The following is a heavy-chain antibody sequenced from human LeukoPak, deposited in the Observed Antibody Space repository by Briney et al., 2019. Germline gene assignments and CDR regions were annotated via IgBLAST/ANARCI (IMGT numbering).Heavy chain of an antibody. CDR3: ARDPRWLAYCGGDCYPTYFGY. CDR1: GFTFSSYA. CDR2: ISYDGSNK. Sequence: PGRSLRLSCAASGFTFSSYAMHWVRQAPGKGLEWVAVISYDGSNKYYADSVKGRFTISRDNSKNTLYLQMNSLRAEDTAVYYCARDPRWLAYCGGDCYPTYFGYWGQGTLVTVSS. V-gene: IGHV3-30-3*01. D-gene: IGHD2-21*02. J-gene: IGHJ4*02.